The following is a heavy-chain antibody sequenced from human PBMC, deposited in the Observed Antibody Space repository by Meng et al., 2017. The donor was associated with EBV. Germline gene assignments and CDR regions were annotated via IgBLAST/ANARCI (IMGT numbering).Heavy chain of an antibody. D-gene: IGHD3-10*01. CDR3: ASESGRGFTPDY. CDR1: GGTLRSDA. CDR2: LIPMSDAP. Sequence: VRSGAEVKKPGSSDKGSCKTSGGTLRSDAISWVRQAPGQGLEWMGGLIPMSDAPHYAQKFQGRVTITADESTSTHYMDLSGLRSEDTAVYYCASESGRGFTPDYWGQGTLVTVSS. V-gene: IGHV1-69*01. J-gene: IGHJ4*02.